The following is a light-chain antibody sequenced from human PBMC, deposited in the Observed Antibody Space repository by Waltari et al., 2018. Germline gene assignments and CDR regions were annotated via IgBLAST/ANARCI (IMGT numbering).Light chain of an antibody. CDR2: YAS. CDR1: QRVSKY. V-gene: IGKV3-20*01. J-gene: IGKJ1*01. Sequence: EIVLTQSPGTLSLSPGERATLSCRASQRVSKYLAWYQQKPGQYPRLLLDYASTRATGIPDRFSGSGWGTYFSLTISRLEPEDFAVYYCQKYGTLPATFGQGTKVQMK. CDR3: QKYGTLPAT.